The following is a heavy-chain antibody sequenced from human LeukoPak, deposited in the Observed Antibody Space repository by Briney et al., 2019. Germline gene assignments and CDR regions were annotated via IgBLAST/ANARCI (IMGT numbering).Heavy chain of an antibody. CDR1: GFTFSSYV. D-gene: IGHD1-26*01. CDR3: AKDISSAGATPFVY. V-gene: IGHV3-30*18. J-gene: IGHJ4*02. CDR2: ISCDGSNK. Sequence: GGSLRLSCAASGFTFSSYVLHWVRQAPGKGLEWVAVISCDGSNKYYADSVKGRFTISRDNSKNTLYLQMNSLRAEDTAVYYCAKDISSAGATPFVYWGQGTLVTVSS.